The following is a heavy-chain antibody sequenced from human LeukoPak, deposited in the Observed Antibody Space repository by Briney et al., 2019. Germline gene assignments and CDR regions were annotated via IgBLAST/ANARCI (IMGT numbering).Heavy chain of an antibody. V-gene: IGHV3-23*01. Sequence: GGSLRLACVVSGLTFSNRAMTWVRQAPGKGLEWVSSISISGNKILYADSVKGRFTISRDNSKNTLYLQMNSLRAEDTAVYYCAKDPRSSDYHYFDYWGQGTLVTVSS. CDR1: GLTFSNRA. J-gene: IGHJ4*02. D-gene: IGHD4-17*01. CDR3: AKDPRSSDYHYFDY. CDR2: ISISGNKI.